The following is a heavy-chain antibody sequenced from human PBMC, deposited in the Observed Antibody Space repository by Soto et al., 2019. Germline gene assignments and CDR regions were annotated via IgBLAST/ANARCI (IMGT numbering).Heavy chain of an antibody. CDR2: IYYGGST. Sequence: TLSLTGTGCGGSRGSGELYGGWVRHYPVKGLEWIGYIYYGGSTYYNPSLKSRVLISVDTSKNQFSLHLTSVTATDTAVYYCARGNSYGVVNWFAPWGKGTPVTVSS. J-gene: IGHJ5*02. CDR3: ARGNSYGVVNWFAP. CDR1: GGSRGSGELY. V-gene: IGHV4-31*02. D-gene: IGHD4-17*01.